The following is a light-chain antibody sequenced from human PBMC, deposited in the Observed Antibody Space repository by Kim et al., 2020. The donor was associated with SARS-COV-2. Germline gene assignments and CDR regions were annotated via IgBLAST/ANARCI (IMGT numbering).Light chain of an antibody. V-gene: IGLV3-1*01. J-gene: IGLJ2*01. CDR3: QTWDSSTVV. Sequence: SYELTQPPSVSVSPGQTASITCSGDKLGEKYSCWYQQKPGQSPVLVIYQDNKRPSGIPERFSGSNSGNTATLIISGTQAMDEADYYCQTWDSSTVVFGGG. CDR2: QDN. CDR1: KLGEKY.